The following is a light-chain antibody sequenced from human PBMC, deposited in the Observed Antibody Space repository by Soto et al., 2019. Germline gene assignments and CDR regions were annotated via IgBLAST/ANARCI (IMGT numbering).Light chain of an antibody. V-gene: IGKV3-20*01. CDR3: HQYGLSAPFT. CDR2: GTS. Sequence: EIVLTQSPGTLSLSPGKRATLSCRASQSVNTAYLAWYQHKPGQAPRLLIYGTSTRATGIPDRFSGSGSGTDFTLTISRLEPEDFAVYYCHQYGLSAPFTFGPGTKVDIK. CDR1: QSVNTAY. J-gene: IGKJ3*01.